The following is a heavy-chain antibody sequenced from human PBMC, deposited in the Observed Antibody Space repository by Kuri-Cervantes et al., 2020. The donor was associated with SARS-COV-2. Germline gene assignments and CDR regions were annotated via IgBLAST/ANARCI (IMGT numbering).Heavy chain of an antibody. CDR3: ARGRELRVTDAFDI. Sequence: SVKVSCKASGGTFSSYAISWVRQALGQGLEWMGGIIPIFGTANYAQKFQGRVTITADESTSTAYMELSSLRSEDTAVYYCARGRELRVTDAFDIWGQGTMVTVSS. D-gene: IGHD1-7*01. V-gene: IGHV1-69*13. CDR2: IIPIFGTA. CDR1: GGTFSSYA. J-gene: IGHJ3*02.